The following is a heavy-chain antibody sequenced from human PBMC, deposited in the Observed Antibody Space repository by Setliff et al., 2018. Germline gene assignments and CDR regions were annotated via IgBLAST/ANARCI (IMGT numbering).Heavy chain of an antibody. Sequence: SETLSLTCGVYGESISDSYWSWIRQPPGRALEWIGEALQGGSTNYNPSLRGRVIISLDTSKRQFALRINSVTAADTALYYCTVYNTGSSRDHYWGQGTPVTVSS. CDR2: ALQGGST. CDR1: GESISDSY. CDR3: TVYNTGSSRDHY. D-gene: IGHD2-8*02. V-gene: IGHV4-34*12. J-gene: IGHJ4*02.